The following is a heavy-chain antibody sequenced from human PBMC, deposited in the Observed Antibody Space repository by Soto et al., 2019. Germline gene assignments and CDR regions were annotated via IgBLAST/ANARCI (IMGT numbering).Heavy chain of an antibody. CDR2: ISGGGGST. CDR1: GFTFSSYA. V-gene: IGHV3-23*01. CDR3: ASDYYGMDV. Sequence: EVQLLESGGGLAQPGGSLRLSCAASGFTFSSYAMSWVRQAPGKGPEWVSAISGGGGSTNYAGSVKGRFTISRDNSKNTLDLQMDSLRAEDTAVYYCASDYYGMDVWGQGTTVTVSS. J-gene: IGHJ6*02.